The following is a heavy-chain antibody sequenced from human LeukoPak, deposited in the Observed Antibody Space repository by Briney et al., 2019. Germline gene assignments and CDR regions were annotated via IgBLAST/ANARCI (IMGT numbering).Heavy chain of an antibody. Sequence: GGSLRLSCAASGFTFSSYGMHWVRQAPGKGLEWVAVIWYDGSNKYYADSVKGRFTISRDNSKNTLYLQMNSLRAEDTAVYYCARDAIVAENDAFDIWGQGTMVTVSS. V-gene: IGHV3-33*01. CDR3: ARDAIVAENDAFDI. J-gene: IGHJ3*02. D-gene: IGHD5-12*01. CDR2: IWYDGSNK. CDR1: GFTFSSYG.